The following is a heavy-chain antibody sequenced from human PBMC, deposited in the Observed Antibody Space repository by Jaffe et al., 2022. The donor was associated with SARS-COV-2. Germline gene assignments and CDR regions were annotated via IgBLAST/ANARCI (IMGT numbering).Heavy chain of an antibody. CDR2: ISGSDGST. D-gene: IGHD2-2*01. CDR1: GFTFNIYG. J-gene: IGHJ5*02. Sequence: EVQLLESGGGLVQPGGSLRLSCAASGFTFNIYGMTWVRQAPGKGLDWVSTISGSDGSTYYADSVKGRFTISRDNSKNTLYLQMNSLRAEDTAVYHCAKGTPAGSRDYFDPWGRGTLVTVSS. CDR3: AKGTPAGSRDYFDP. V-gene: IGHV3-23*01.